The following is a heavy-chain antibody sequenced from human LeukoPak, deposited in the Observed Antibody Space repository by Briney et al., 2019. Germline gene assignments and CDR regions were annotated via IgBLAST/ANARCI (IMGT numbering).Heavy chain of an antibody. J-gene: IGHJ5*02. CDR2: ISYDGSNK. CDR1: GFTFSSYA. V-gene: IGHV3-30-3*01. D-gene: IGHD1-14*01. CDR3: ARDLMAGTTEKPDNWFDP. Sequence: GGSLRLSCAASGFTFSSYAMHWVRQAPGKGLEWVAVISYDGSNKYYADSVKGRFTISRDNSKNTLYLQMNSLRAEDTAVYYCARDLMAGTTEKPDNWFDPWGQGTLVTVSS.